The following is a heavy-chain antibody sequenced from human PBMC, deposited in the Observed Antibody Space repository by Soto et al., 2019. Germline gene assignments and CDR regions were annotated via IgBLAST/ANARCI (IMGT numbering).Heavy chain of an antibody. Sequence: PSETLSLTCSVSGASVSAYYWSWVRQPPGKGLEWIGYIYHTGSTFYNDSLKSRVTMSMDTSKNQLSLTLNSVTAADTALYYCARESAGSGKNNWFDPWGRGTLVT. J-gene: IGHJ5*02. CDR2: IYHTGST. CDR1: GASVSAYY. V-gene: IGHV4-59*02. D-gene: IGHD3-10*01. CDR3: ARESAGSGKNNWFDP.